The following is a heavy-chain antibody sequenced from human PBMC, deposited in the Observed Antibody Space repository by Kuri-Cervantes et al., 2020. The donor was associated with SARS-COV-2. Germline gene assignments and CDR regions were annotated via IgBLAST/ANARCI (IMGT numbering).Heavy chain of an antibody. CDR1: GGSFSGYY. D-gene: IGHD3-10*01. V-gene: IGHV4-34*01. Sequence: SETLSLTCAVYGGSFSGYYWSWIRQLPGKVLEWIGKINHSGSTNYNPSLKGRVTISVDTSKNQFYLKLSSVTAADTAVYYCARDLNSGGYLYSGNCSDPWGQGTLVTVSS. J-gene: IGHJ5*02. CDR3: ARDLNSGGYLYSGNCSDP. CDR2: INHSGST.